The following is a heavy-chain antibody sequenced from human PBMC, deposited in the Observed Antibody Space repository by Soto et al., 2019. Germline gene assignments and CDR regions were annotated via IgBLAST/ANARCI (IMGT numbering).Heavy chain of an antibody. V-gene: IGHV1-3*01. CDR3: ARGPSCRCFDF. Sequence: GASVKVSCKTSGYTFTTIFLHWLRQAPGQRLEWMGWINPANGVTMYSQKFLGRVSNTRDTSATTAYMELTSLTSDDTAVYYCARGPSCRCFDFWGQGTLVTVSS. CDR2: INPANGVT. J-gene: IGHJ4*02. CDR1: GYTFTTIF.